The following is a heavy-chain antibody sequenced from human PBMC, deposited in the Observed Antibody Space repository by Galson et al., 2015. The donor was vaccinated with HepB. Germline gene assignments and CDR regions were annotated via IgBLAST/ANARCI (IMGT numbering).Heavy chain of an antibody. CDR2: ISSSSSYI. CDR3: AAPRLHLNCSGGSCYGGY. CDR1: GFTFSSYS. J-gene: IGHJ4*02. Sequence: SLRLSCAASGFTFSSYSMNWVRQAPGKGLEWVSSISSSSSYIYYADSVKGRFTISRDNAKNSLYLQMNSLRAEYTAVYYCAAPRLHLNCSGGSCYGGYWGQGTLVTVSS. V-gene: IGHV3-21*01. D-gene: IGHD2-15*01.